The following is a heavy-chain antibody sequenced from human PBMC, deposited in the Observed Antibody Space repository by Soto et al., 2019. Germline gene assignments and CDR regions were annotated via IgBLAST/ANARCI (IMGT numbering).Heavy chain of an antibody. CDR3: F. CDR2: ISGGGDTT. J-gene: IGHJ4*02. Sequence: EVQLLESGGGLVQPGGSLRLSCAASGFTFNNYAMTWVRQAPGKGLEWVSAISGGGDTTSYADSVKCRFTVSRDGSKNTLYLQMSSLRAEDTALYFDFWGQGTLVTVSS. CDR1: GFTFNNYA. V-gene: IGHV3-23*01.